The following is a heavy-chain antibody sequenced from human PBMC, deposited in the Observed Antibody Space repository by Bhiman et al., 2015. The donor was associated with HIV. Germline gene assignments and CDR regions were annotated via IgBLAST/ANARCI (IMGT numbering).Heavy chain of an antibody. J-gene: IGHJ4*02. D-gene: IGHD1-26*01. V-gene: IGHV3-30*03. Sequence: QVQLVESGGGVVQPGRSLRLSCAASGFTFSSFGMHWVRQAPGKGLEWVAVISYDGSNKYYADSVKGRFTISRDNSKNTVYLQMNSLRAEDTAVHYCAREMGGSGSHAYGYYFDYWGQGTLVTVSS. CDR3: AREMGGSGSHAYGYYFDY. CDR2: ISYDGSNK. CDR1: GFTFSSFG.